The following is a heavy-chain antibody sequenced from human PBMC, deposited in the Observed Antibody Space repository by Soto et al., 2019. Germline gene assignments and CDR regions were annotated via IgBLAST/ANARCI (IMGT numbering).Heavy chain of an antibody. D-gene: IGHD5-12*01. CDR2: IIPIFGTA. CDR3: XXXXVKGGLAFAFDY. V-gene: IGHV1-69*01. Sequence: QVQLVQSGAEVKKPGSSVKVSCKASGGTFSSYAISWVRQAPGQGLEWMGGIIPIFGTANYAQKFQGRVTITADESTSTAYMELSSLRSEDTAVXXXXXXXVKGGLAFAFDYWGQGTLVTVSS. CDR1: GGTFSSYA. J-gene: IGHJ4*02.